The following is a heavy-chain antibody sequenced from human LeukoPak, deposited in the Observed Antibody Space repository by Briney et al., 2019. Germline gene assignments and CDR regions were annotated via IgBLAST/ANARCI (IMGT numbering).Heavy chain of an antibody. J-gene: IGHJ5*02. CDR2: INHSGST. D-gene: IGHD3-9*01. V-gene: IGHV4-34*01. Sequence: SETLSLTCAVYGGSFSGYYWSWIRQPPGKGLEWIGEINHSGSTNYNPSLKSRVTISVDTSKNQFSLKLSSVTAADTAVYYCARDQGKGGGNVLRYFDWLLKGRWFDPWGQGTLVTVSS. CDR1: GGSFSGYY. CDR3: ARDQGKGGGNVLRYFDWLLKGRWFDP.